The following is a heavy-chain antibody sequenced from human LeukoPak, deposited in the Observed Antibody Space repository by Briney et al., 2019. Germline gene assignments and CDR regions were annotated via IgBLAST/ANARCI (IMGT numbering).Heavy chain of an antibody. Sequence: PSETLSLTCTVSGDSISNYYWSWIRQPVGKGLEWIGRIYTSGSTNYNPSLKSRVTMSVDTSKNQFSLKLSSVTAADTAMFYCARLAYGDYYFDYWGQGTLVTVSS. CDR3: ARLAYGDYYFDY. CDR1: GDSISNYY. V-gene: IGHV4-4*07. J-gene: IGHJ4*02. CDR2: IYTSGST. D-gene: IGHD4-17*01.